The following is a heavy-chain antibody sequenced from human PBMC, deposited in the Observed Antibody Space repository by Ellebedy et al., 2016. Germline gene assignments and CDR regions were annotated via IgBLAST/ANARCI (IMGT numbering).Heavy chain of an antibody. Sequence: ASVKVSCKASGGTFSSYAINWVRQAPGQGLEWMGWISAYNGNTNYAQKLQGRVTMTTDTSTSTAYMELRSLRSDDTAVYYCARDVAYCGGDCYSSWGMDVWGQGTTVTVSS. J-gene: IGHJ6*02. CDR1: GGTFSSYA. V-gene: IGHV1-18*01. CDR3: ARDVAYCGGDCYSSWGMDV. D-gene: IGHD2-21*02. CDR2: ISAYNGNT.